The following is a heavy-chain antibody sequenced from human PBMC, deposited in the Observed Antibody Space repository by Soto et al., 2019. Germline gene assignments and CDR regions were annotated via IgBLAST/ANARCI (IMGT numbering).Heavy chain of an antibody. CDR1: GYTFTNYD. J-gene: IGHJ6*03. D-gene: IGHD1-1*01. CDR3: ARALARTDSNYYYYMDV. CDR2: MNPNSGNT. Sequence: ASVKVSCKASGYTFTNYDINWARQAPGQGPEWMGWMNPNSGNTGYAQKFQGRVTMTRNTSISTAYMELSSLRSEDTAVYYCARALARTDSNYYYYMDVSGTAPTATVSS. V-gene: IGHV1-8*01.